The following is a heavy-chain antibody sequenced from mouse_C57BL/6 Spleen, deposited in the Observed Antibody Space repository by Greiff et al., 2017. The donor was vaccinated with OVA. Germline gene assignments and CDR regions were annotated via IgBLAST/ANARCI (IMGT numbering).Heavy chain of an antibody. CDR1: GYSITSGYY. CDR2: ISYDGSN. Sequence: EVKLQESGPGLVKPSQSLSLTCSVTGYSITSGYYWNWIRQFPGNKLEWMGYISYDGSNNYNQSLKNRISITRDTSKNQFFLKLNSVTTYDTATDYCARETPVWYFDVWGTGTTVTGSS. J-gene: IGHJ1*03. CDR3: ARETPVWYFDV. V-gene: IGHV3-6*01.